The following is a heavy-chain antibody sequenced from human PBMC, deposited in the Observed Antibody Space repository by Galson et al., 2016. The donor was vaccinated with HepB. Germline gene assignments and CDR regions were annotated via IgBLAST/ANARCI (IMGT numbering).Heavy chain of an antibody. Sequence: SETLSLTCAVYGASFGGYYWSWIRQPPGKGLEWIGEINHSRSTNYNPSLKSRVLISVDRSKNQFSLKLNSVTAADTAVYYCARGACYTDVWGKGTTVTVSS. J-gene: IGHJ6*03. V-gene: IGHV4-34*01. CDR1: GASFGGYY. CDR3: ARGACYTDV. CDR2: INHSRST.